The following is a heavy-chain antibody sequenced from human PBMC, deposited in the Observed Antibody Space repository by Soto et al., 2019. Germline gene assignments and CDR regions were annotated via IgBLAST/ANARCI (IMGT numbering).Heavy chain of an antibody. CDR1: GYTFTSYG. D-gene: IGHD1-7*01. V-gene: IGHV1-18*01. CDR2: ISAYNGNT. CDR3: ARDSTTKESYSYYYYMDV. J-gene: IGHJ6*03. Sequence: GASVKVSCKASGYTFTSYGISWVRQAPGQGLEWMGWISAYNGNTNYAQKLQGRVTMTTDTSTSTAYMELRSLRSDDTAVYYCARDSTTKESYSYYYYMDVWGKGTTVTVSS.